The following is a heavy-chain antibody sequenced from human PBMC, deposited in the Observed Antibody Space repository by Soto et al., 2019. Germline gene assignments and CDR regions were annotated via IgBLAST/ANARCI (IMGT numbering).Heavy chain of an antibody. CDR2: ISSSSSYT. CDR1: GFTFSDYY. Sequence: QVQLVESGGGLVKPGGSLRLSCAASGFTFSDYYMSWIRQAPGKGLEWVSYISSSSSYTNYAESVKGRLTISRDNAKNSLYLQMNSLRAEDTAVYYCARDHHRYSGYDYVDYWGQGTLVTVSS. V-gene: IGHV3-11*05. CDR3: ARDHHRYSGYDYVDY. J-gene: IGHJ4*02. D-gene: IGHD5-12*01.